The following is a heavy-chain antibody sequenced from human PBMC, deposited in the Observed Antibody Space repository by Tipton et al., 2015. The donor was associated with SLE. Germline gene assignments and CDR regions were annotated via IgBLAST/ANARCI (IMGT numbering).Heavy chain of an antibody. Sequence: TLSLTCAVYGGSFSADYWSWVRQPPGKGLEWIGGLNDGYTPNYSPSLESRVTISLDTSKNQFSLRLSSVTAADTAVYYCARGALFTVTGLRRRYFDLWGRGTLVTVSS. CDR1: GGSFSADY. CDR2: LNDGYTP. CDR3: ARGALFTVTGLRRRYFDL. D-gene: IGHD4-17*01. V-gene: IGHV4-34*01. J-gene: IGHJ2*01.